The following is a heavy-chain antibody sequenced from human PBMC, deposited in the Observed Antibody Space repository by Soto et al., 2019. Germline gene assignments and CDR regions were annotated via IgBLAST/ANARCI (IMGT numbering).Heavy chain of an antibody. J-gene: IGHJ4*02. Sequence: QVQLVQYGAEVKKPGASVKVSCKASGYTFVAFDIAWVRLASGPGLEWVGWVNPDTGDTAYKREFQGRLSMTRDTSINTVYMELSSLTPDVPAMYFCARQAGGASTPGDDYWGQGTLVTVSP. CDR2: VNPDTGDT. V-gene: IGHV1-8*01. D-gene: IGHD2-15*01. CDR3: ARQAGGASTPGDDY. CDR1: GYTFVAFD.